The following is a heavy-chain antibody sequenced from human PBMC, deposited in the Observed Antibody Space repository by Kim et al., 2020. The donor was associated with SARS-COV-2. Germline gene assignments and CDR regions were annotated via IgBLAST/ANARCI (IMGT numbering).Heavy chain of an antibody. J-gene: IGHJ6*02. V-gene: IGHV3-15*01. Sequence: GGSLRLSCSASGFTFSNAWMSWVRQAPGKGLEWVGRIKSKTDGGTTDYAAPVKGRFTISRDYSKNTLYLQMNSLKTEDTAVYYCTTLYYYDSSGYYRSYYYGMDVWGQGTTVTVSS. CDR3: TTLYYYDSSGYYRSYYYGMDV. CDR1: GFTFSNAW. CDR2: IKSKTDGGTT. D-gene: IGHD3-22*01.